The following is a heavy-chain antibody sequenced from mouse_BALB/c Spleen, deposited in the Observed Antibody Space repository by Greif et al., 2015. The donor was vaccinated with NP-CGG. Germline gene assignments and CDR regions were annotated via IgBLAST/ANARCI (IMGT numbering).Heavy chain of an antibody. Sequence: EVQGVESGGGLVKPGGSLKLSCAASGFTFSSYAMSWVRQTPEKRLEWVATISSGGSYTYYPDSVKGRFTISRDNAKNTLYLQMSSLRSEDTAMYYCARHETTTWFAYWGQGTLVTVSA. D-gene: IGHD2-12*01. CDR1: GFTFSSYA. V-gene: IGHV5-9-3*01. CDR3: ARHETTTWFAY. CDR2: ISSGGSYT. J-gene: IGHJ3*01.